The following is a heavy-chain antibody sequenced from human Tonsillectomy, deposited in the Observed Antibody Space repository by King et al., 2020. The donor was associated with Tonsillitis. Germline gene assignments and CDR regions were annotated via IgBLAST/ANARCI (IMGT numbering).Heavy chain of an antibody. CDR2: IKRKTAGGTT. J-gene: IGHJ4*02. CDR1: GFTFSNAW. CDR3: TTVGVAVAGTLSFDY. Sequence: DVQLVESGGGLVKPGGSLRLSCAASGFTFSNAWMNWVRQAPGKGLAWVGRIKRKTAGGTTDYGAYVKGRFTISRDASKNTLYLQMNSMKTEDTAVYYCTTVGVAVAGTLSFDYWGQGTLVTVSS. D-gene: IGHD6-19*01. V-gene: IGHV3-15*07.